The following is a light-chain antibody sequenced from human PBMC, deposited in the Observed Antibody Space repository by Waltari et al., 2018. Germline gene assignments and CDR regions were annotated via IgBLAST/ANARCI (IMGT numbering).Light chain of an antibody. Sequence: QSPLTQPASVSGSPGQSITISCSGTSSDVGRYKYVSWSQQLPGKGPKLMIYVVNKRPSGVSTCFSRPKSGNTASLTISGLQAEDEADYYCSSYTADTTRVFGGGTKLTVL. CDR1: SSDVGRYKY. CDR3: SSYTADTTRV. CDR2: VVN. V-gene: IGLV2-14*03. J-gene: IGLJ3*02.